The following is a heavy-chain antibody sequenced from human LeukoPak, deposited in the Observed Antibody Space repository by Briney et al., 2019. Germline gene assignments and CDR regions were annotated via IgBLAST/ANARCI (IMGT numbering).Heavy chain of an antibody. CDR1: GGSLKSSSYY. V-gene: IGHV4-39*01. J-gene: IGHJ2*01. CDR3: ARHDYGPYWYFDL. D-gene: IGHD4-17*01. CDR2: IFYSGST. Sequence: PSETLSLTCTVSGGSLKSSSYYWGWIRQPPGKGLEWMGSIFYSGSTYHNPSLKSRVTIPVDTSKNQFSLKLSSVTAADTAVYYCARHDYGPYWYFDLWGRGTLVTVSS.